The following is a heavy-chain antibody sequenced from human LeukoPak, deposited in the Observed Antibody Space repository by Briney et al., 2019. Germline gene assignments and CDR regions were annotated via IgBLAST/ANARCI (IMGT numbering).Heavy chain of an antibody. J-gene: IGHJ5*02. V-gene: IGHV3-30*18. D-gene: IGHD2-15*01. CDR2: ISSDETNI. CDR3: AKDPYRVVFATGNYLDP. Sequence: SCKASGGTFSNYGMHWVRQAPGKGLEWVAVISSDETNIRYGDSARGRFTVSRDNAKNTVYLQMNSLGADDTAVYYCAKDPYRVVFATGNYLDPWGQGTLVTVSS. CDR1: GGTFSNYG.